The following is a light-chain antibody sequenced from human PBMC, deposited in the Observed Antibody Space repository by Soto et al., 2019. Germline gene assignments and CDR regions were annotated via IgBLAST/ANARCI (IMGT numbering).Light chain of an antibody. CDR2: DVS. J-gene: IGLJ1*01. Sequence: QSVLTQPASVSGSPGQSITISCTGTSSDVGGYNYVSWYQQHPGKAPKLMIYDVSNRPSGVSNRFSGSKSGNTASLTISGLQAEHEADYYCSSYTSSSTLESVFGTGTKLTVL. V-gene: IGLV2-14*01. CDR1: SSDVGGYNY. CDR3: SSYTSSSTLESV.